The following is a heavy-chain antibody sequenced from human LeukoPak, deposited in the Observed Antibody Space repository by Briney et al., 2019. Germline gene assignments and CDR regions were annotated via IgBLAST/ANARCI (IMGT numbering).Heavy chain of an antibody. Sequence: GGSLRLSCVGSGFTFSNYAMSWVRQAPGKGLDWVSVISGSAHKIRYADSVRGRFTISRDNSENTVYLQMNNLRGEDTAIYYCAGRITGYSSGYVFWGQGALVTVSS. J-gene: IGHJ4*02. CDR3: AGRITGYSSGYVF. V-gene: IGHV3-23*01. CDR2: ISGSAHKI. CDR1: GFTFSNYA. D-gene: IGHD5-18*01.